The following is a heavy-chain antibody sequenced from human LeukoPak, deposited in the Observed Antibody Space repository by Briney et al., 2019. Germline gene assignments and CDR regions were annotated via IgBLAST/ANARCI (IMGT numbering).Heavy chain of an antibody. D-gene: IGHD3-22*01. V-gene: IGHV1-8*02. Sequence: GASVKVSCKTSGYIFNGYDINWVRQATGRGLEWMGWVNPTFGNTGYAEKFRGRVTMTSDRSMSTAYMELSRLRSEDTGVYYCARGEYTSGFSDAFDIWGQGTVVSVSP. J-gene: IGHJ3*02. CDR2: VNPTFGNT. CDR1: GYIFNGYD. CDR3: ARGEYTSGFSDAFDI.